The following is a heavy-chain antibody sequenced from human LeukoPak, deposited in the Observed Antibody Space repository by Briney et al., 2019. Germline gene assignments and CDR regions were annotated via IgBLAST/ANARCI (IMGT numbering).Heavy chain of an antibody. CDR2: IYSGGST. J-gene: IGHJ3*02. D-gene: IGHD6-6*01. V-gene: IGHV3-66*01. CDR3: ARGKSSRHALDI. CDR1: GFSVSRNY. Sequence: PGGSLRLSCAASGFSVSRNYMTWVRQAPGEGLEWVSLIYSGGSTSYADSVKGRFTISRDNSKNTLYLQMNSLRAEDTAVYYCARGKSSRHALDIWGQGTMVTVSS.